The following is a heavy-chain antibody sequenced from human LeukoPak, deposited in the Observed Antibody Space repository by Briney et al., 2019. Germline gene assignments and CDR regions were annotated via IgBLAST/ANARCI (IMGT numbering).Heavy chain of an antibody. CDR1: GGSFSGYH. D-gene: IGHD3-22*01. CDR3: ARANPNFYYDSSGYPGNSYYFDY. J-gene: IGHJ4*02. V-gene: IGHV4-34*01. Sequence: SETLSLTCAVYGGSFSGYHWSWIRQPPGKGLEWIGEINHSGSTNYNPSLKSRVTISVDTSKNQFSLKLSSVTAADTAVYYCARANPNFYYDSSGYPGNSYYFDYWGQGTLVTVSS. CDR2: INHSGST.